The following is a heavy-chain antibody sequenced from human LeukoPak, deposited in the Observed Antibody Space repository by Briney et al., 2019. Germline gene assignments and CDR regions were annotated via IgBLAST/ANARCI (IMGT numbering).Heavy chain of an antibody. CDR1: GGSISSGDYY. CDR2: IYYSGST. Sequence: PSETLSLTCTVSGGSISSGDYYWSWIRQYPGKGLEWIGYIYYSGSTYYNPSLKSRVTISVDTSKNQFSLKLSSVTAADTAVYYCARRITIFGVAPPGSWFDPWGQGTLVTVSS. J-gene: IGHJ5*02. CDR3: ARRITIFGVAPPGSWFDP. D-gene: IGHD3-3*01. V-gene: IGHV4-30-4*08.